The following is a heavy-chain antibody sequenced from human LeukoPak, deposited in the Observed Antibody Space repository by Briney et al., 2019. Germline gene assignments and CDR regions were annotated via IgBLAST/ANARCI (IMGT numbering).Heavy chain of an antibody. Sequence: PGGSLRLSCAASGFTFTSYSMNWVRQAPGKGLEWVSAISGSGGSTYYADSVKGRFTISRDNSKNTLYLQMNSLRAEDTAVYYCARGGSGYYLYYFDYWGQGTLVTVSS. CDR1: GFTFTSYS. CDR2: ISGSGGST. J-gene: IGHJ4*02. CDR3: ARGGSGYYLYYFDY. V-gene: IGHV3-23*01. D-gene: IGHD3-22*01.